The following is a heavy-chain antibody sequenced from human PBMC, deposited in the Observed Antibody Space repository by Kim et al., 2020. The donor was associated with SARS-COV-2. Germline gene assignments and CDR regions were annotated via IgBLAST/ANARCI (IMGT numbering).Heavy chain of an antibody. CDR1: GFTFSSYG. Sequence: GGSLRLSCAASGFTFSSYGMHWVRQAPGKGLEWVAVISYDGSNKYYADSVKGRFTISRDNSKNTLYLQMNSLRAEDTAVYYCAKDRERGGSYGSYFDYWGQGTLVTVSS. CDR3: AKDRERGGSYGSYFDY. D-gene: IGHD1-26*01. J-gene: IGHJ4*02. V-gene: IGHV3-30*18. CDR2: ISYDGSNK.